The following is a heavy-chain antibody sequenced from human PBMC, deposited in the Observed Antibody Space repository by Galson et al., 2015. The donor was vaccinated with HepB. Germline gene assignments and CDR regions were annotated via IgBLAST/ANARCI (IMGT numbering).Heavy chain of an antibody. J-gene: IGHJ3*02. D-gene: IGHD3-10*01. CDR3: AREFRPNYYGSGSYLYSAFDI. V-gene: IGHV3-11*06. CDR1: GFTFSDYY. CDR2: ISSSSSYT. Sequence: SLRLSCAASGFTFSDYYMSWIRQAPGKGLEWVSYISSSSSYTNYADSVKGRFTISRDNAKNSLYLQMNSLRAEDTAVYYCAREFRPNYYGSGSYLYSAFDIWGQGTMVTVSS.